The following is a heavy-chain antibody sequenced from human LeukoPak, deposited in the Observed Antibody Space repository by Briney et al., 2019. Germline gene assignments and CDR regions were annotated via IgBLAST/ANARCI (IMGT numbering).Heavy chain of an antibody. V-gene: IGHV4-34*01. D-gene: IGHD3-22*01. CDR3: ARGRGDSSGYYRFDY. CDR2: INHTGST. CDR1: GGSFSGYY. J-gene: IGHJ4*02. Sequence: SETLSLTCAVYGGSFSGYYWSWIRQHPGKGLEWIGEINHTGSTNYNPSLKSRVTISVDMSKNQFSLKLSSVTAADTAVYYCARGRGDSSGYYRFDYWGQGTLVTVSS.